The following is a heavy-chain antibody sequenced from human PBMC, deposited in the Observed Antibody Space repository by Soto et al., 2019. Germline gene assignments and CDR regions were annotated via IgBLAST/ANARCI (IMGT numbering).Heavy chain of an antibody. CDR1: GGSISGNY. V-gene: IGHV4-59*01. D-gene: IGHD6-19*01. CDR3: ARPYNSGWFYFDY. CDR2: IYYSGST. Sequence: QVQLQESGPGLVKPSETLSLTCTVSGGSISGNYWSWLRQPPGKGLEWIGYIYYSGSTNYNPSLKRRVTMSLDTSKNQFSLRLTSVTAADTAVYYCARPYNSGWFYFDYWGQGTQVTVSS. J-gene: IGHJ4*02.